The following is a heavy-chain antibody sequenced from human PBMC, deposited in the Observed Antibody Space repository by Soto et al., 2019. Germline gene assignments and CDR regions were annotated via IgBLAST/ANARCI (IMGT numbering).Heavy chain of an antibody. CDR1: GYTFTSYD. CDR2: MNPNSGNT. D-gene: IGHD4-17*01. Sequence: GASVKVSCKASGYTFTSYDINWVRQATGQGLEWMGWMNPNSGNTGYAQKFQGRVTMTRNTSISTAYMELSSLRSEDTAVYYCARGPTTVTTAYCSMDVWGKGTSVTVSS. V-gene: IGHV1-8*01. CDR3: ARGPTTVTTAYCSMDV. J-gene: IGHJ6*03.